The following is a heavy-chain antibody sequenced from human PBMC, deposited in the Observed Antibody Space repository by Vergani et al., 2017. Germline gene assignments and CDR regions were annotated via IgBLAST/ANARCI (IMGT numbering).Heavy chain of an antibody. CDR2: ISSSGSTI. D-gene: IGHD3-22*01. CDR3: ARDLGSYYYDSSGYYGGFDY. V-gene: IGHV3-11*01. Sequence: QVQLVESGGGLVKPGGSLRLSCAASGFTFSDYYMSWIRQAPGKGLEWVSYISSSGSTIYYADPVKGRFTISRDNAKNSLYLQMNSLRAEDTAVYYCARDLGSYYYDSSGYYGGFDYWGQGTLVTVSS. CDR1: GFTFSDYY. J-gene: IGHJ4*02.